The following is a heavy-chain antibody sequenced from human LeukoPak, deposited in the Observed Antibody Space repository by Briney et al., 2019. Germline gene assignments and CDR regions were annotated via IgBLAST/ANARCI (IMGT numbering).Heavy chain of an antibody. CDR2: IWPGDSDT. D-gene: IGHD1-26*01. J-gene: IGHJ3*02. CDR3: ARSHYPDDAFDI. Sequence: GESLKISCKISGYDFTTYWIGWVRQMPGKGLECMGIIWPGDSDTRYSPSFQGQVTISADKSISTAYLQWSSLKASDTAMYYCARSHYPDDAFDIWGQGTMVTVSS. V-gene: IGHV5-51*01. CDR1: GYDFTTYW.